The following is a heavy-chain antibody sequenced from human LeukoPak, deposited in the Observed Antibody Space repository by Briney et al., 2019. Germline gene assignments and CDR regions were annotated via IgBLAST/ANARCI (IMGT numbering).Heavy chain of an antibody. Sequence: GGSLRFSCAASGFTFSNYAMSWVRQAPGKGLEWVSAITGSGGNTYYADSVKGRFTISRDNSKNTVFLQMNSLRAEDTAVYYCAKWGDYDVLTGYYVSDYWGQGTLVTVSS. J-gene: IGHJ4*02. V-gene: IGHV3-23*01. CDR3: AKWGDYDVLTGYYVSDY. D-gene: IGHD3-9*01. CDR1: GFTFSNYA. CDR2: ITGSGGNT.